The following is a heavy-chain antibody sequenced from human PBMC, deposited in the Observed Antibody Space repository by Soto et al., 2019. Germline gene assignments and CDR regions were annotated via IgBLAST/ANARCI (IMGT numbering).Heavy chain of an antibody. CDR2: ITWNGGTI. J-gene: IGHJ5*02. Sequence: GGSLRLSCAASGFAFDDYVMHWVRQPPGRGLEWVSGITWNGGTIRYVDSVKGRFTISRDNAENSLYLQMNSLRPEDTAVYYCAKGGSAALIAPAGRDNWFDPWGQGTQVTVSS. CDR1: GFAFDDYV. D-gene: IGHD6-25*01. V-gene: IGHV3-9*01. CDR3: AKGGSAALIAPAGRDNWFDP.